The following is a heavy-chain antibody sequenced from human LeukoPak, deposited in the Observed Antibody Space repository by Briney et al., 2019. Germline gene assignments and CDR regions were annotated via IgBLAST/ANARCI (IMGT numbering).Heavy chain of an antibody. D-gene: IGHD2-15*01. CDR1: GFPFSSYS. J-gene: IGHJ4*02. CDR2: ISSSGSTI. Sequence: GGSLRLSCAASGFPFSSYSMNWVRQAPGRGLEWVSYISSSGSTIYYADSVKGRFTISRDNAKNSLYLQMNSLRAEDTAVYYCARVGPYCSGGSCYVDYWGQGTLVTVSS. CDR3: ARVGPYCSGGSCYVDY. V-gene: IGHV3-48*04.